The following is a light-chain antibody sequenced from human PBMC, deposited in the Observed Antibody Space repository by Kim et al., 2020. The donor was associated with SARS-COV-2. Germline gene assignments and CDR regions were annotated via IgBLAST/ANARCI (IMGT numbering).Light chain of an antibody. CDR3: QQYNSYPLT. J-gene: IGKJ4*01. CDR2: AAS. V-gene: IGKV1-16*01. Sequence: ASVGDRITITCRASQGIGNYLAWFQQNPGRAPKRLIYAASSLQSGVPSRFSGSGSGTDFTLTINSLQPEDFATYYCQQYNSYPLTFGGGTRVDIK. CDR1: QGIGNY.